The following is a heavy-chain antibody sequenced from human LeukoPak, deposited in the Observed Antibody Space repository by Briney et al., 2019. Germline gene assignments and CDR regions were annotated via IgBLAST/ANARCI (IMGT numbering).Heavy chain of an antibody. CDR3: ARVYYYDSSGYRPWQVGYFDY. CDR2: IYTSGST. Sequence: PSETLSPTCTVSGGSISSGSYYWSWIRQPAGKGLEWIGRIYTSGSTNYNPSLKSRVTISVDTSKNQFSLKLSSVTAADTAVYYCARVYYYDSSGYRPWQVGYFDYWGQGTLATVSS. D-gene: IGHD3-22*01. V-gene: IGHV4-61*02. J-gene: IGHJ4*02. CDR1: GGSISSGSYY.